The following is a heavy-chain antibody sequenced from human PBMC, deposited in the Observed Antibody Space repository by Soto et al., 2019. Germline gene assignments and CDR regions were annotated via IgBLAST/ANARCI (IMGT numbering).Heavy chain of an antibody. Sequence: SETLSLTCTVSGGSVSTGTYYWSWIRQPAGKGLECMGYIYRGSPNYNPSLESRLTISVDTSRTQFSLMLKSVTAADTAVYYCARDQGLGAGYFDLWGRGTLVTVSS. CDR3: ARDQGLGAGYFDL. V-gene: IGHV4-61*01. D-gene: IGHD7-27*01. CDR2: IYRGSP. J-gene: IGHJ2*01. CDR1: GGSVSTGTYY.